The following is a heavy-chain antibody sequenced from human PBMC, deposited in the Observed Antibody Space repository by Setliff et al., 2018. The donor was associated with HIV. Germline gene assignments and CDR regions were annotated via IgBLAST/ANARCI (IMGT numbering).Heavy chain of an antibody. CDR1: GYTFSSYG. J-gene: IGHJ5*02. CDR2: FDPEDDET. CDR3: TSSFRIFYYDSRTYSKWFDP. D-gene: IGHD3-22*01. Sequence: ASVKVSCKSSGYTFSSYGISWVRQAPGEGLEWMGGFDPEDDETIYAQKFQGRVTMTEDTSTETAYMELSSLSSDDTAVYYCTSSFRIFYYDSRTYSKWFDPWGQGTLVTVSS. V-gene: IGHV1-24*01.